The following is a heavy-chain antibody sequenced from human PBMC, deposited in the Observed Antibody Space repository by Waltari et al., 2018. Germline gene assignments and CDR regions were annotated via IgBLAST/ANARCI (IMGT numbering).Heavy chain of an antibody. CDR1: GGSISSGDYY. V-gene: IGHV4-30-4*08. CDR3: ARESDDLPDY. CDR2: IYYRGST. J-gene: IGHJ4*02. D-gene: IGHD2-21*01. Sequence: QVQLQESGPGLVKPSQTLSLTCTVSGGSISSGDYYWSWIRQPPGKGLEWIGYIYYRGSTFDNPSLKRRVTIAVDTSKNQFSLKLSSVTAADTAVYYCARESDDLPDYWGQGTLVTVSS.